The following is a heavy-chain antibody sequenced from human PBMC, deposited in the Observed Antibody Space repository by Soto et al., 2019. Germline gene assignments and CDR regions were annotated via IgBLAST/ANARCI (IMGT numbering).Heavy chain of an antibody. CDR3: EIHDYNADFDF. D-gene: IGHD4-17*01. V-gene: IGHV5-10-1*01. CDR1: GYMFPIYH. J-gene: IGHJ4*02. Sequence: GDSLKISCEASGYMFPIYHISWVRQMPGKGLEGVGKIDPSDSRTMYRPSSRARITISVDKSINTAYLEWGRLKASDTAMYYCEIHDYNADFDFWCQGNQVTVS. CDR2: IDPSDSRT.